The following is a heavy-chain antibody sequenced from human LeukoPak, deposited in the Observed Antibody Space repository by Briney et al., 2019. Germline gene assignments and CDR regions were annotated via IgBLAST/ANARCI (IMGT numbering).Heavy chain of an antibody. CDR3: AAGILTGSDAFDI. J-gene: IGHJ3*02. V-gene: IGHV1-3*01. CDR1: GYTFTSHA. CDR2: INAGNGNT. D-gene: IGHD3-9*01. Sequence: ASVKVSCKASGYTFTSHAMHWVRQAPGQRLEWMGRINAGNGNTKYSQKFQGRVTITRDTSASTAYMELSSLRSEDTAVYYCAAGILTGSDAFDIWGQGTMVTVSS.